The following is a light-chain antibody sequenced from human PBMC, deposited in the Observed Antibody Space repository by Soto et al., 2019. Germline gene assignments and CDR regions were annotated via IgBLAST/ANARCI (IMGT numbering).Light chain of an antibody. CDR3: QQRSNWLWT. CDR1: QSVSSY. V-gene: IGKV3-11*01. Sequence: EIVLTQSPATLSLSLGERATISCRASQSVSSYLAWYQQKPGQAPRLLIYDASNRATGIPARFSGSGSGTDFTLTISSLEPEDFAVYYCQQRSNWLWTFGQGTKVEIK. CDR2: DAS. J-gene: IGKJ1*01.